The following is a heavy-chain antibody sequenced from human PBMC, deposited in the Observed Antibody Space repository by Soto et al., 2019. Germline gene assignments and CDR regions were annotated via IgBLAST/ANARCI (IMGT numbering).Heavy chain of an antibody. J-gene: IGHJ5*02. CDR3: ARGQRFSDWFDP. D-gene: IGHD3-3*01. CDR2: IYSSGNT. V-gene: IGHV4-4*07. Sequence: PSETLSLTCSASGGTISGYYCTWIRQPAGKGLEWIGRIYSSGNTKYNPSLQSRVTMSLDTSNNQFSLRLTSVTAADTAVYYCARGQRFSDWFDPWGQGTLVTVSS. CDR1: GGTISGYY.